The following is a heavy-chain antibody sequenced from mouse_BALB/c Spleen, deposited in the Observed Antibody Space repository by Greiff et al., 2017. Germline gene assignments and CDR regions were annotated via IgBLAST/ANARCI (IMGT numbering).Heavy chain of an antibody. CDR2: IRLKSNNYAT. J-gene: IGHJ4*01. D-gene: IGHD3-3*01. CDR3: TRWGRGAYYYAMDY. V-gene: IGHV6-6*02. CDR1: GFTFSNYW. Sequence: DVMLVESGGGLVQPGGSMKLSCVASGFTFSNYWMNWVRQSPEKGLEWVAEIRLKSNNYATHYAESVKGRFTISRDDSKSSVYLQMNNLRAEDTGIYYCTRWGRGAYYYAMDYWGQGTSVTVSS.